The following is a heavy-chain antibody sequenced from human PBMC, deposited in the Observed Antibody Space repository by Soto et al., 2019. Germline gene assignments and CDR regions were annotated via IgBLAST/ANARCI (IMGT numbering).Heavy chain of an antibody. J-gene: IGHJ4*02. CDR3: SGGVGDAF. D-gene: IGHD1-26*01. Sequence: EVHLVESGGGLVQTGGSLRLSCAIFESTVSRDWMNWVRQAPGKGLEWVAHINQDGSEKYYVDSVEGRFTISRDNAKKSLYLKMNSLRPADTAMYYCSGGVGDAFWGQGTLVTVSS. V-gene: IGHV3-7*04. CDR1: ESTVSRDW. CDR2: INQDGSEK.